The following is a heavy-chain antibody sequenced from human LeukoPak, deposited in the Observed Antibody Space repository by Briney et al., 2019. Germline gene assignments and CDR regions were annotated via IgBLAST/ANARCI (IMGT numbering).Heavy chain of an antibody. CDR3: AKGPTHDDFDI. Sequence: GGSLRLSCAASRFTFSSYAMSWVRQAPGKGLAWVSAISGSGGSTYYADSVKGRFTISRDNSKNTLYLQMNSLRAEDTAVYYCAKGPTHDDFDIWGQGTMVTVSS. V-gene: IGHV3-23*01. J-gene: IGHJ3*02. CDR2: ISGSGGST. CDR1: RFTFSSYA.